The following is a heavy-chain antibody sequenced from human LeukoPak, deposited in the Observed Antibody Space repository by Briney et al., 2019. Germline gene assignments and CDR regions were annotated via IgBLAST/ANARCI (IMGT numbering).Heavy chain of an antibody. CDR3: ARVRRHCSSTSCYTYYYYGMDV. V-gene: IGHV3-30-3*01. CDR1: GFTFSSYA. CDR2: ISYDGSNK. D-gene: IGHD2-2*02. J-gene: IGHJ6*02. Sequence: GGSLRLSCAASGFTFSSYAMHWVRQAPGKGLEWVAVISYDGSNKYYADSVKGRFTISRDNSKNTLYLQMNSLRAEDTAVYYCARVRRHCSSTSCYTYYYYGMDVWGQGTTVTVSS.